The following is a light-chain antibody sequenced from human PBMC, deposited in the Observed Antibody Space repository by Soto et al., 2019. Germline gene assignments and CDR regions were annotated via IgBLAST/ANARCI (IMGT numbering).Light chain of an antibody. Sequence: QSALTQPASVSGSPGQSITISCTGTSNDIGGYNLVSWYQRHPGKAPKLIIFEANKRPSGVSDRFSGSRSGNTASLTISALQAEDEADYSCCSFAGGATFVFGGGTKLTVL. CDR1: SNDIGGYNL. CDR2: EAN. J-gene: IGLJ2*01. V-gene: IGLV2-23*02. CDR3: CSFAGGATFV.